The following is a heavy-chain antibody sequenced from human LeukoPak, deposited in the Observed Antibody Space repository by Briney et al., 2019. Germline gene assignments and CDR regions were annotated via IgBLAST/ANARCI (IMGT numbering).Heavy chain of an antibody. V-gene: IGHV3-23*01. Sequence: GGPLRLSCAASRFTFSSYAMSWVRQAPEKGLEWVSVITGTGGSTYYADSVKGRFTISRDNSKNTLYLQMNSLRAEDTAIYYCAREYRHQPDWGQGTLVTVSS. D-gene: IGHD5-12*01. J-gene: IGHJ4*02. CDR3: AREYRHQPD. CDR2: ITGTGGST. CDR1: RFTFSSYA.